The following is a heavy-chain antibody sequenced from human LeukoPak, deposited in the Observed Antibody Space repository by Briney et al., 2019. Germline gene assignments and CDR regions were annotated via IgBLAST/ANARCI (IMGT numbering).Heavy chain of an antibody. D-gene: IGHD6-19*01. CDR3: ARVAYSSGWYPSNFDY. CDR1: GGSISSYH. Sequence: SSETLSLTCTVSGGSISSYHWSWIRQPAGKGLEWIGRIYTSGSTNYNPSLKSRVTMSVDTSKNQFSLKLSSVTAADTAVYYCARVAYSSGWYPSNFDYWGQGTLVTVSS. J-gene: IGHJ4*02. CDR2: IYTSGST. V-gene: IGHV4-4*07.